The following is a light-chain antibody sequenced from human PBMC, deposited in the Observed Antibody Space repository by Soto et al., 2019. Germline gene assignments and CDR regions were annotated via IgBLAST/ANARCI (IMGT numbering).Light chain of an antibody. CDR1: QTVPSNY. CDR2: AAS. Sequence: IVPTQSPCTLSLPPGDRATVSCRAGQTVPSNYVAWYQHKPGQAPRLLIYAASTRATGIPDRFSGSASGTVFTLTITRLEPEDFAVYYCQQYGTLPLTFGGGTKVDIK. CDR3: QQYGTLPLT. J-gene: IGKJ4*01. V-gene: IGKV3-20*01.